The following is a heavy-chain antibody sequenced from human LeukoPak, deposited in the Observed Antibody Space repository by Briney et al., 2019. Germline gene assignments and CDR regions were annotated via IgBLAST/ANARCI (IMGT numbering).Heavy chain of an antibody. CDR2: MHPNSGGT. CDR1: GYTFSDYD. V-gene: IGHV1-2*02. CDR3: ASLAHFDGSTYYPDF. Sequence: ASVKVSCKASGYTFSDYDLHWLRQAPGQGLEWMGWMHPNSGGTNYAQKFQGRVTMTRDTSITTAYMDLSRLTSDDTALYYCASLAHFDGSTYYPDFWGQGTLVTVSS. J-gene: IGHJ4*02. D-gene: IGHD3-22*01.